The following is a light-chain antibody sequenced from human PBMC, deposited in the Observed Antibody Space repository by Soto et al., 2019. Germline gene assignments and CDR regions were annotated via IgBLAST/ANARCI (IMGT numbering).Light chain of an antibody. CDR1: QSVSNK. CDR2: HAS. Sequence: EMVMTQSPATLSVSPGERATISCRASQSVSNKLAWYQQKPGQAPRLLIYHASNRATGIPARFSGSGSGTEFTLTISSLQSEDFAIYYCQQYYNWPPLTFGGGTKVEIK. CDR3: QQYYNWPPLT. J-gene: IGKJ4*01. V-gene: IGKV3-15*01.